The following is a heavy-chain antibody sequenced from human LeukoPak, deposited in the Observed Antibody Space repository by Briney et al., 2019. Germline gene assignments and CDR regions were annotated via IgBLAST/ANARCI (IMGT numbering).Heavy chain of an antibody. CDR2: IDSDGSNT. CDR3: ARDRYYTLDY. CDR1: GFSFSTSW. Sequence: GGSLRLSCAASGFSFSTSWMHWVRHTPEKGLVWVSRIDSDGSNTIYADSVKGRFTISRDNAKNTLFLQMNSLRAEDTAVYYCARDRYYTLDYWGQGTLVTVSS. V-gene: IGHV3-74*01. J-gene: IGHJ4*02. D-gene: IGHD3-3*01.